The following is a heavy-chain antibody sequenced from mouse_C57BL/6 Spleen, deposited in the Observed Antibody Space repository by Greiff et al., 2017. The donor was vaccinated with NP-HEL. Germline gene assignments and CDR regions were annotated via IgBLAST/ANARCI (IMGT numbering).Heavy chain of an antibody. V-gene: IGHV1-62-2*01. Sequence: QVQLQQSGAELVKPGASVKLSCKASGYTFTEYTIHWVKQRSGQGLEWIGWFYPGSGSIKYNEKFKDKATLTADKSSSTVYMELSRLTSEDSAVYFCARHEGGIYYDYAGYYFDYWGQGTTLTVSS. CDR1: GYTFTEYT. CDR3: ARHEGGIYYDYAGYYFDY. D-gene: IGHD2-4*01. J-gene: IGHJ2*01. CDR2: FYPGSGSI.